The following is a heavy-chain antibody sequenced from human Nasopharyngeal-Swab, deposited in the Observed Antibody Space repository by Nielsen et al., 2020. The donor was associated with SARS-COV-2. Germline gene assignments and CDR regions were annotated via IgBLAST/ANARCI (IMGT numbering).Heavy chain of an antibody. Sequence: ASVKVSCKVSGYTLTELSMHWVRQAPGKGLEWVGGFDPEDGETIYAQKFQGRVTMTRNTSISTAYMELSSLRSEDTAVYYCARGPGCSSTSCPSGWNYWGQGTLVTVSS. CDR3: ARGPGCSSTSCPSGWNY. J-gene: IGHJ4*02. D-gene: IGHD2-2*01. CDR2: FDPEDGET. CDR1: GYTLTELS. V-gene: IGHV1-24*01.